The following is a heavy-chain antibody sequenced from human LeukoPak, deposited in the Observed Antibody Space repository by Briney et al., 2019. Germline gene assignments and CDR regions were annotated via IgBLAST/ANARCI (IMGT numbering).Heavy chain of an antibody. CDR2: INWNGGST. J-gene: IGHJ6*03. Sequence: GGSLRLSCAASGFTFDDYGMSWVRQAPGKGLEWVSGINWNGGSTGYADSVKGRFTISRDNAKNSLYLQMNSLRAEDTALYYCARGSFSVGSGSYYYYCYMDVWGKETTVTVSS. D-gene: IGHD3-10*01. V-gene: IGHV3-20*04. CDR1: GFTFDDYG. CDR3: ARGSFSVGSGSYYYYCYMDV.